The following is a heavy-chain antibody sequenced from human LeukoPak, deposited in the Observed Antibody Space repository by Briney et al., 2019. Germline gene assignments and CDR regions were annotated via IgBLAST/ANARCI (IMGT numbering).Heavy chain of an antibody. Sequence: ASVKVSCTASGGTFSSYAISWVRQAPGQGLEWMGRIIPILGIANYAQKFQGRVTITADKSTSTAYMELSSLRSEDTAVYYCASEVLSYYDFWSGYYRGEYFDYWGQGTLVTVSS. J-gene: IGHJ4*02. V-gene: IGHV1-69*04. CDR1: GGTFSSYA. D-gene: IGHD3-3*01. CDR2: IIPILGIA. CDR3: ASEVLSYYDFWSGYYRGEYFDY.